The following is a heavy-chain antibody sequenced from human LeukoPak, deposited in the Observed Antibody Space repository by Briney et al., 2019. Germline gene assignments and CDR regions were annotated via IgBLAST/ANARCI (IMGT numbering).Heavy chain of an antibody. D-gene: IGHD6-13*01. CDR3: ASAAAAGTDNWFDP. J-gene: IGHJ5*02. CDR2: IYISGST. V-gene: IGHV4-4*07. CDR1: GASISNYH. Sequence: SETLSLTCTVSGASISNYHWSWIRQPAGKGLEWIGRIYISGSTNYNPSLKSRVTMSGDTSKNQFSLKLSSVTAADTAVYYCASAAAAGTDNWFDPWGQGTLVTVSS.